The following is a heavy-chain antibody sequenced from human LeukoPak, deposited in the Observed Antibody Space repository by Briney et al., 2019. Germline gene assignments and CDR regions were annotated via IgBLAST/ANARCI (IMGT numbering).Heavy chain of an antibody. CDR1: GFTFTDYA. J-gene: IGHJ4*02. V-gene: IGHV3-23*01. Sequence: PGGSLRLSCAASGFTFTDYAMSWVRQAPGKGLEWVSAISASGVGTYYADSVKGRFTISRDNSKNTLYLQMNSLRAEDTALYYCAKDGRGGYSYGSYFDYWGQGILVTVSS. D-gene: IGHD5-18*01. CDR3: AKDGRGGYSYGSYFDY. CDR2: ISASGVGT.